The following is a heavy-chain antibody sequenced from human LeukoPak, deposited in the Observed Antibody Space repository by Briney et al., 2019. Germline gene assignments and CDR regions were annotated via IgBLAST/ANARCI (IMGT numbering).Heavy chain of an antibody. CDR1: GFTFSSYA. J-gene: IGHJ4*02. CDR3: ARGYSSSSPIDY. D-gene: IGHD6-6*01. CDR2: IRSNGDST. V-gene: IGHV3-64*01. Sequence: GGSLRLSCAASGFTFSSYAMHCVRQAPGKGLEYVSAIRSNGDSTYYANSVKGRFTISRDNSKNTLYLQMGSLRAEDMAVYYCARGYSSSSPIDYWGQGTLVTVYS.